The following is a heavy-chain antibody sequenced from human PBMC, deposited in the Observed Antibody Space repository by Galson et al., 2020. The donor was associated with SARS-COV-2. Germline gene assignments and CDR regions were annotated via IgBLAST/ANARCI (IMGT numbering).Heavy chain of an antibody. V-gene: IGHV3-48*03. CDR2: ISSSGSTI. J-gene: IGHJ6*02. Sequence: GESLKISCAASGFTFSSYEMNWVRQAPGKGLEWVSYISSSGSTIYYADSVKGRFTISRDNAKNSLYLQMNSLRAEDTAVYYCARLEVGFGELAADYCGVDVWGQGTTVAVAS. CDR1: GFTFSSYE. CDR3: ARLEVGFGELAADYCGVDV. D-gene: IGHD3-10*01.